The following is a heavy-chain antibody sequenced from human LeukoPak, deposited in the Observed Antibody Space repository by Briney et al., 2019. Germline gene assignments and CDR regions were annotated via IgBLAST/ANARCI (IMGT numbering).Heavy chain of an antibody. D-gene: IGHD6-13*01. CDR2: FYYSGIT. Sequence: SETLSLTCSLSGASIISSSYYWAWIRQPPGMGLEWIGSFYYSGITYYNPSLKSRATVSVDTSKNQFSLHLISVTAADTAVYYCARRNGHSWDVGNWFDPWGQGTLVTVSS. J-gene: IGHJ5*02. CDR3: ARRNGHSWDVGNWFDP. CDR1: GASIISSSYY. V-gene: IGHV4-39*01.